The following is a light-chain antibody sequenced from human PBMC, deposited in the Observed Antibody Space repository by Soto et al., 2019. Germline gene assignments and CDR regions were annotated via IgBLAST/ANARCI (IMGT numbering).Light chain of an antibody. Sequence: EIVVTQSPATLSLSPGDRATLSCRASRSVSTYLAWYQQKPGQAPRLLIYDTSHRATGIPARFSGSGSGTDFTLTISSLEPEDFAVYYCQHLGTFGQGTKLEIK. CDR3: QHLGT. J-gene: IGKJ2*01. CDR1: RSVSTY. CDR2: DTS. V-gene: IGKV3-11*01.